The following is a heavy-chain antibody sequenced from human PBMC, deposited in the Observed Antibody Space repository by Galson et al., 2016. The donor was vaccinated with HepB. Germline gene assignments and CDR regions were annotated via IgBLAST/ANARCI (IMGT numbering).Heavy chain of an antibody. V-gene: IGHV3-30*03. Sequence: SLRLSCAVSGFTFRMYGMHWVRQPPGKGLQWVAAISFNEDKKFYLDSVRGRFTVSRDSSKNTLYLQLNSLRPDDTAVYFCARGDYGASFYYGVDVWGQGTTVTVSS. CDR1: GFTFRMYG. D-gene: IGHD4-17*01. CDR2: ISFNEDKK. J-gene: IGHJ6*02. CDR3: ARGDYGASFYYGVDV.